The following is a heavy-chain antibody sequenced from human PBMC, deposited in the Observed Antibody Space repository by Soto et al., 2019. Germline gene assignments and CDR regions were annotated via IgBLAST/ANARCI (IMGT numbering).Heavy chain of an antibody. J-gene: IGHJ5*01. CDR3: ARGWGKYFCANDS. CDR1: GHTFNTFG. D-gene: IGHD7-27*01. V-gene: IGHV1-18*01. Sequence: SVKVSCKASGHTFNTFGITWVRQAPGQGLEWMGCVSGYSDKRDYSRKLQDRITLTADPSTTTSYMELRSLTSDDTPVYYCARGWGKYFCANDSWGHG. CDR2: VSGYSDKR.